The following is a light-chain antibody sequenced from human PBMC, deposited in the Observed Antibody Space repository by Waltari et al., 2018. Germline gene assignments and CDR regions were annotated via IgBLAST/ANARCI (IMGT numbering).Light chain of an antibody. CDR1: QSVSASR. J-gene: IGKJ1*01. CDR3: LQYGGSPRT. CDR2: GAS. Sequence: DIVLTQSPGTLSLSPGERATLSCRASQSVSASRLAWYQQRPGQAPRLLIYGASNRATGIPDRFSGSGSATDFTLTISRLDPADFAVYYCLQYGGSPRTFGQGTKVEI. V-gene: IGKV3-20*01.